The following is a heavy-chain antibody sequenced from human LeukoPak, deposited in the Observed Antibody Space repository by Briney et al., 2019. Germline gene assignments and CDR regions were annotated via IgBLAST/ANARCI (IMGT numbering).Heavy chain of an antibody. CDR2: ISYDGSNK. J-gene: IGHJ4*02. D-gene: IGHD2-15*01. V-gene: IGHV3-30*04. Sequence: GGSLRLSCAASGFTFSSYAMHWVRQAPGKGLEWVAVISYDGSNKYYADSVKGRFTISRDNSKNTLYLQMNSLRAEDTAVYYCARDLGYCSGGSCYPRGHFDYWGQGTLVTVSS. CDR3: ARDLGYCSGGSCYPRGHFDY. CDR1: GFTFSSYA.